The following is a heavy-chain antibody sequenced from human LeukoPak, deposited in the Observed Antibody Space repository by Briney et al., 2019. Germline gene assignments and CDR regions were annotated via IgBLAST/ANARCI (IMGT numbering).Heavy chain of an antibody. J-gene: IGHJ6*03. CDR3: ARAPLYYSNPSTYYYYMDV. V-gene: IGHV4-34*01. D-gene: IGHD4-11*01. CDR1: GGSLNGYY. CDR2: TNYSGST. Sequence: SETLSLTCAVYGGSLNGYYWTWIRQPPGKGLEWIGETNYSGSTIYNPSLESRVTISIDTSENQVSLKVTSVTAADSGVYYCARAPLYYSNPSTYYYYMDVWGKGTTVTVSS.